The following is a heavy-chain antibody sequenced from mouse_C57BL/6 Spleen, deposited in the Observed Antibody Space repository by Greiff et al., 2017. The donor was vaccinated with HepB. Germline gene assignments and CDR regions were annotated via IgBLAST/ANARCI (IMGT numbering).Heavy chain of an antibody. Sequence: VKLQESGAELVKPGASVKISCKASGYAFSSYWMNWVKQRPGKGLEWIGQIYPGDGDTNYNGKFKGKATLTADKSSSTAYMQLSSLTSEDSAVYFCARSGGNYRLDYWGQGTTLTVSS. CDR3: ARSGGNYRLDY. J-gene: IGHJ2*01. D-gene: IGHD2-1*01. V-gene: IGHV1-80*01. CDR1: GYAFSSYW. CDR2: IYPGDGDT.